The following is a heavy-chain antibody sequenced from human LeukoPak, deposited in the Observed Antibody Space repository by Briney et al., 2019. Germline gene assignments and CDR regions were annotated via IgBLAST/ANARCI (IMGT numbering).Heavy chain of an antibody. Sequence: WASVTVSCKASGYTFTSYDINWVRQATGQGLEWMGWMNPNSGNTGYAQKFQGRVTMTRNTSISTAYMELSSLRSEDTAVYYCAREYSSGWRDDYYGMDVWGQGTTVTVSS. V-gene: IGHV1-8*01. CDR3: AREYSSGWRDDYYGMDV. CDR2: MNPNSGNT. D-gene: IGHD6-19*01. CDR1: GYTFTSYD. J-gene: IGHJ6*02.